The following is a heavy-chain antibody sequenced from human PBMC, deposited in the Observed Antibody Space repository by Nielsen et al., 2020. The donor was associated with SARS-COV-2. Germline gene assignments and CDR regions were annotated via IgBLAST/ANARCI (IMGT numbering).Heavy chain of an antibody. Sequence: GESLKISCAASGFTFSSYSMNWVRQAPGKGLEWVSSISSSSSYIYYADSVKGRFTISRDNAKNSLYLQMNSLRAEDTAVYYCARDNLTRVDFWSGYPMYYYYYGMDVWGQGTTVTVSS. CDR2: ISSSSSYI. CDR3: ARDNLTRVDFWSGYPMYYYYYGMDV. V-gene: IGHV3-21*01. D-gene: IGHD3-3*01. CDR1: GFTFSSYS. J-gene: IGHJ6*02.